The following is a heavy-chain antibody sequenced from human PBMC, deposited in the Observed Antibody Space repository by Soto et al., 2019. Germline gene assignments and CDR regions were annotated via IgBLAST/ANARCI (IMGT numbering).Heavy chain of an antibody. CDR1: GGTFSSYT. V-gene: IGHV1-69*08. CDR3: ARDQYYDILTATYYYYGMDV. J-gene: IGHJ6*02. CDR2: IIPILGIA. Sequence: QVQLVQSGAEVKKPGSSVKVSCKASGGTFSSYTISWVRQAPGQGLEWMGRIIPILGIANYAQKFQGRVTITAAKSTSTAYMELSSRRSEDTAVYYCARDQYYDILTATYYYYGMDVWGQGTTVTVSS. D-gene: IGHD3-9*01.